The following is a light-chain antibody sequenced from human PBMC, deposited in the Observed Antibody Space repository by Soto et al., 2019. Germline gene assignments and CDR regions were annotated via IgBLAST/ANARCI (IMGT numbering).Light chain of an antibody. J-gene: IGKJ5*01. CDR1: QSVSSY. V-gene: IGKV3-11*01. CDR2: DAS. CDR3: QQSSNWPAIT. Sequence: EIVLTQSPATLSLSPGERATLSCRASQSVSSYLAWYQQKPGQAPRLLIYDASNRATGIPARFSGSGSGTDFTLTISSLEPEEFAVYYCQQSSNWPAITFGQGTRLEIK.